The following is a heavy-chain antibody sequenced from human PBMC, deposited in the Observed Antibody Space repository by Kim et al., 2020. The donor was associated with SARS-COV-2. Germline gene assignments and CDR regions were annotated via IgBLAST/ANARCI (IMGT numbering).Heavy chain of an antibody. J-gene: IGHJ6*02. CDR2: ISSSSSYI. Sequence: GGSLRLSCAASGFTFSSYSMNWVRQAPGKGLEWVSSISSSSSYIYYADSVKGRFTISRDNAKNSLYLQMNSLRAEAMDVYYCARVRDWVVVPAAPITRYVMDVWGQGTTVTVSS. CDR1: GFTFSSYS. CDR3: ARVRDWVVVPAAPITRYVMDV. V-gene: IGHV3-21*01. D-gene: IGHD2-2*01.